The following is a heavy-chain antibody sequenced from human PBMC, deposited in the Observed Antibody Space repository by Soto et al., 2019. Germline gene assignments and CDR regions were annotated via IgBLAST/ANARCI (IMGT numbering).Heavy chain of an antibody. D-gene: IGHD3-16*01. CDR2: IIPIFGTA. Sequence: GASVKVSCKASGGTFSSYAISWVRQAPGQGLEWMGGIIPIFGTANYAQKFQGRATITADESTSTAYMELSSLRSEDTAVYYCARVRGIYYYGMDVWGQGTTVTVSS. CDR1: GGTFSSYA. CDR3: ARVRGIYYYGMDV. V-gene: IGHV1-69*13. J-gene: IGHJ6*02.